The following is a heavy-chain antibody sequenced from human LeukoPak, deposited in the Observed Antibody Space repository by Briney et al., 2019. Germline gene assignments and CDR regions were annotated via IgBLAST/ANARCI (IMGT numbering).Heavy chain of an antibody. V-gene: IGHV3-48*03. D-gene: IGHD6-13*01. Sequence: GGSLRLSCAASGFTFSSYEMNWVRQAPGKGLEWVSYISSSGSTIYYADSVKGRFTISRDNAKNSPYLQMNSLRAEDTAVYYCARDPKGYSSSGGWFDPWGQGTLVTVSS. CDR2: ISSSGSTI. J-gene: IGHJ5*02. CDR3: ARDPKGYSSSGGWFDP. CDR1: GFTFSSYE.